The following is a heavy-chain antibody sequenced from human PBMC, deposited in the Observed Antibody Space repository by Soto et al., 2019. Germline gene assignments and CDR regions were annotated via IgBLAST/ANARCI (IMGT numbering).Heavy chain of an antibody. D-gene: IGHD5-18*01. CDR3: ARVGVQLCGGGYFDY. Sequence: QVQLVQSGAEVKKPGSSVKVACKASGGTFSSYAISWVRQAPGQGLEWLGGIIPIFGTANYAQKFQGRVTNTADESTSTAYMELSSLRSEDTAVYYCARVGVQLCGGGYFDYWGQGTLVTVSS. CDR2: IIPIFGTA. J-gene: IGHJ4*02. V-gene: IGHV1-69*12. CDR1: GGTFSSYA.